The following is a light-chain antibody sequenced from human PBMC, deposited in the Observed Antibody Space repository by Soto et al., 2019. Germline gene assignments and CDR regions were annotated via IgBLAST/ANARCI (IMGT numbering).Light chain of an antibody. CDR2: SNN. J-gene: IGLJ1*01. V-gene: IGLV1-47*02. CDR3: VSWDDSLSGLV. CDR1: SANIGNNY. Sequence: QLVLTQPPSASGTPGQRVTISCSGRSANIGNNYVCWYQQVPGTAPKLLIYSNNQRPSGVPDRFSGSKSGTSASLAISGLRSEDEADYYCVSWDDSLSGLVFGTGTKLTVL.